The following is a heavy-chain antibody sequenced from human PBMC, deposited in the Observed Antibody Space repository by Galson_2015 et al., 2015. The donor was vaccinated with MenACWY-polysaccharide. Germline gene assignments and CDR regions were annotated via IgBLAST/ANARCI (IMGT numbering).Heavy chain of an antibody. J-gene: IGHJ2*01. CDR2: IYTSGST. CDR3: ARVTRIAAGRNWYFDL. D-gene: IGHD6-13*01. V-gene: IGHV4-4*07. CDR1: GGSISSYY. Sequence: SETLSLTCTVSGGSISSYYWSWIRQPAGKGLEWIGRIYTSGSTNYNPSLKSRVTMSVDTSKNQFSLKLSSVTAADTAVYYCARVTRIAAGRNWYFDLWGRGTLVTVSS.